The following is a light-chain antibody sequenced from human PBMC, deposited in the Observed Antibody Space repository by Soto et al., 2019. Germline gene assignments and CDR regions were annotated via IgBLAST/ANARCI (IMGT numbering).Light chain of an antibody. CDR3: LLAYSGARV. V-gene: IGLV7-46*01. CDR1: TGAVTSSHF. Sequence: QAVVTQEPSLTVSPGGTVTLTCDYSTGAVTSSHFCYWIQQKPGQAPRTLIYNTNNKHSWTPARFSGSLLGGKAALTLSGAQPEDEADYYCLLAYSGARVFGGGTKLTVL. J-gene: IGLJ3*02. CDR2: NTN.